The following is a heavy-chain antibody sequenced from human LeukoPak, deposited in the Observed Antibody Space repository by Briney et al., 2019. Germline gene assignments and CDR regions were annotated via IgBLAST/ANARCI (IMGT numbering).Heavy chain of an antibody. CDR1: GFTFSSYG. V-gene: IGHV3-23*01. D-gene: IGHD3-10*01. Sequence: GGSLRLSCAASGFTFSSYGMSWVRQTPGKGLEWVSVISGSGGSTYYADSVKGRFTISRDNSKNTLYLQMNSLRADDTAVYYCAKQLPYDSGSRGPDYWGQGTLVTVSS. J-gene: IGHJ4*02. CDR2: ISGSGGST. CDR3: AKQLPYDSGSRGPDY.